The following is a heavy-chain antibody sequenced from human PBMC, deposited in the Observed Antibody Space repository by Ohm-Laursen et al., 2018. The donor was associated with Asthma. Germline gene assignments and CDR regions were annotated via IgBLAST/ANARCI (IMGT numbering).Heavy chain of an antibody. V-gene: IGHV3-23*01. CDR3: ARGYGVRPPYYYGMDV. Sequence: SLRLSCAASGFTFSSYAMSWVRQAPGKGLEWVSAISGSGGSTYYADSVKGRFTISRDNSKNTLYLQMNSLRAEDTAVYYCARGYGVRPPYYYGMDVWGQGTTVTVSS. CDR2: ISGSGGST. CDR1: GFTFSSYA. D-gene: IGHD3-10*01. J-gene: IGHJ6*02.